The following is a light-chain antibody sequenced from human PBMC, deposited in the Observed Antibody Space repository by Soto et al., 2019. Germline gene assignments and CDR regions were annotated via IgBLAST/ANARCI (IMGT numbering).Light chain of an antibody. CDR1: SSDIGGSEY. Sequence: QSALTQPASVSGSPGQSITISCAGTSSDIGGSEYVAWYQQHPGKAPNLMIYGVSNRPSGVSNRFSGSKSGNTASLTISGLQAEDEADYFCYSSRSSSATFYVFGTGTKVTAL. V-gene: IGLV2-14*03. CDR2: GVS. CDR3: YSSRSSSATFYV. J-gene: IGLJ1*01.